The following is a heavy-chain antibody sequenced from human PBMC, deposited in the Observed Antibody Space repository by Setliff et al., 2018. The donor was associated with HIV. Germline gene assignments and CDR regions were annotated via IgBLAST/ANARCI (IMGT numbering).Heavy chain of an antibody. D-gene: IGHD4-17*01. Sequence: SETLSLTCTVSGGSMSSGSYSWTWLRLPAGREPEFIGHVYVGGTVIYNPSLASRLTISIVPSKNQFSLSLTSVTATDTATYYCARHVPSVPVTTKTPLAYWGQGVLVTV. CDR1: GGSMSSGSYS. V-gene: IGHV4-61*09. CDR3: ARHVPSVPVTTKTPLAY. J-gene: IGHJ4*02. CDR2: VYVGGTV.